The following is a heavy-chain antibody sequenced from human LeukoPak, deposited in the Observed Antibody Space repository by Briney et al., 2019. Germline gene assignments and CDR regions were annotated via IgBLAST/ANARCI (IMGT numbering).Heavy chain of an antibody. V-gene: IGHV1-46*01. J-gene: IGHJ6*02. Sequence: ASVKVSCKASGYTFTSYYMHWVRQAPGQGLEWMGIINPSGGSTSYAQKFQGRVTMTEDTSTDTAYMELSSLRSEDTAVYYCATDYYDSSGYYPGGMDVWGQGTTVTVSS. CDR1: GYTFTSYY. CDR3: ATDYYDSSGYYPGGMDV. CDR2: INPSGGST. D-gene: IGHD3-22*01.